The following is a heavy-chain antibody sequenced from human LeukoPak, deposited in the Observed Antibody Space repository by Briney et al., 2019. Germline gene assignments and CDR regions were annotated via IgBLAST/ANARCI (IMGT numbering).Heavy chain of an antibody. J-gene: IGHJ4*02. V-gene: IGHV3-74*01. Sequence: PGGSLRLSCAASGFTFSGYWMHWVRQAPGKGLVWVSRINSDGSSSTYADSVKGRFTISRDNAKNTLYLQMNSLRVEDTAVYYCARSEYSFDYWGQGTLVTVSS. CDR1: GFTFSGYW. CDR2: INSDGSSS. CDR3: ARSEYSFDY.